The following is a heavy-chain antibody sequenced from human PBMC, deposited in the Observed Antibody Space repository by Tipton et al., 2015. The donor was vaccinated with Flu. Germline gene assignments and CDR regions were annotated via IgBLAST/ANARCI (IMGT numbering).Heavy chain of an antibody. CDR1: RGSISSYY. Sequence: TLSLTCTVSRGSISSYYWSWIRQPPGKGLEWIGYIYYSGSTNYNPSLQSRVTISVDTSKSQFSLKLSSVTAADTAVYYRARGYSATYGKFDYWGRGTLVTVSS. CDR2: IYYSGST. D-gene: IGHD1-26*01. V-gene: IGHV4-59*01. J-gene: IGHJ4*02. CDR3: ARGYSATYGKFDY.